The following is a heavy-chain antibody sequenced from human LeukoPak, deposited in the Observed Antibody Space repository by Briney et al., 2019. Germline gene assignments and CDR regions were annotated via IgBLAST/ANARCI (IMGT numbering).Heavy chain of an antibody. CDR2: ISGSGGST. V-gene: IGHV3-23*01. CDR3: ARKDYYYYDMDV. Sequence: PGGSLRLSCAASGLTFRDYAMNWVRQAPGKGLEWVSTISGSGGSTYYAGSVKGRFTISRDNSKNTLYLQMNSLRAEDTAVYYCARKDYYYYDMDVWGQGTTVTVSS. CDR1: GLTFRDYA. J-gene: IGHJ6*02.